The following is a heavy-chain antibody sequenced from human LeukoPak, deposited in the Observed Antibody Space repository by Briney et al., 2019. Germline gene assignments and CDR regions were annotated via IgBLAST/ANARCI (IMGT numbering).Heavy chain of an antibody. V-gene: IGHV3-30*18. CDR2: ISFDETRK. D-gene: IGHD3-22*01. CDR1: GFNFSIYG. Sequence: GGSLRLSCVASGFNFSIYGMHWVRQAPGKGLEWVSVISFDETRKSYGDSVKGRFTISRDNSKNTVYLQMNNLRPEDTAVYYCLKDMFHYDSSGYPWGQGTLVIVSS. J-gene: IGHJ5*02. CDR3: LKDMFHYDSSGYP.